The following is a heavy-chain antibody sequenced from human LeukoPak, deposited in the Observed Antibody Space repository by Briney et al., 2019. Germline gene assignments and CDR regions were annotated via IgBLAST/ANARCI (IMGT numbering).Heavy chain of an antibody. Sequence: YPSETLSLTCTVSGGSISDYYWNWIRQPPGKGLEWIAYVFYGGNTNYNPSLKSRVTISVDTSKNQFSLKLSSVTAADTAVYYCAKDRYYYDSSGYYYWGQGTLVTVSS. D-gene: IGHD3-22*01. CDR3: AKDRYYYDSSGYYY. CDR2: VFYGGNT. J-gene: IGHJ4*02. V-gene: IGHV4-59*01. CDR1: GGSISDYY.